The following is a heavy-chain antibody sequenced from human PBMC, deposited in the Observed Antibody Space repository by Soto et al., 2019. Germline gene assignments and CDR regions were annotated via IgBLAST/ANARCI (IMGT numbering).Heavy chain of an antibody. J-gene: IGHJ4*02. CDR3: AKVKFLEWLLPLLDY. CDR2: ISGSGGST. Sequence: GGSLRLSCAASGFTFSSYAMSWVRQAPGKGLEWVSAISGSGGSTYYADSVKGRFTISRDNSKNTLYLQMNSLRAEDSAVYYCAKVKFLEWLLPLLDYWGQGTLVTVSS. D-gene: IGHD3-3*01. V-gene: IGHV3-23*01. CDR1: GFTFSSYA.